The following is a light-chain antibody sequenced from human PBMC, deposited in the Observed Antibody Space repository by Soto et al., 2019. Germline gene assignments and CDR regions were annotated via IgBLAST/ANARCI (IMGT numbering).Light chain of an antibody. Sequence: VLTQPPSVSGAPGQRVTISCTGSSSNIGAGYNVHWYQQLPGTAPKLLIYGNSNRPSGVPDRFSGSKSGTSASLAITGLQAEDEADYYCHSYDSSLSASVFGEGTKLTVL. V-gene: IGLV1-40*01. J-gene: IGLJ2*01. CDR1: SSNIGAGYN. CDR2: GNS. CDR3: HSYDSSLSASV.